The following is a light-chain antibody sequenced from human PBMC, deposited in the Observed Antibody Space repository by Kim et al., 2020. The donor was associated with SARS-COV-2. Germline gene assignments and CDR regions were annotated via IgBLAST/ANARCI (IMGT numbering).Light chain of an antibody. CDR2: DAF. V-gene: IGKV1-39*01. CDR1: QMISNY. J-gene: IGKJ5*01. CDR3: QQSFSKPIT. Sequence: DIQMTQSPSSLSASVGDRVTITCRASQMISNYLSWFQQKRPGTSPKLLIYDAFSLHTGVPPRFSGSLSGTNFSLTIRSLQLEDFATYYCQQSFSKPITFGQGTRLEI.